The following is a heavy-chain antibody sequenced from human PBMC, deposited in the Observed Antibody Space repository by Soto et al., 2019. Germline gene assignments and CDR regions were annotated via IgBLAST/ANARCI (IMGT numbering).Heavy chain of an antibody. V-gene: IGHV1-2*04. CDR1: GYTFTGYY. Sequence: ASVKVSCKASGYTFTGYYMHWVRQAPGQGLEWMGWINPNSGGTNYAQKFQGWVTMTRDTSISTAYMELSRLRSDDTAVYYCARDGCSSTSCGSYYMDVWGKGTTVTVSS. CDR3: ARDGCSSTSCGSYYMDV. D-gene: IGHD2-2*01. J-gene: IGHJ6*03. CDR2: INPNSGGT.